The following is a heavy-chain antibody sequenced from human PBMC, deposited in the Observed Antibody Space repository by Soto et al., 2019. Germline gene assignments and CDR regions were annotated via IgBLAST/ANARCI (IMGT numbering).Heavy chain of an antibody. J-gene: IGHJ6*02. CDR3: ARGAYYSDSSGSPPHYYYYGMDV. V-gene: IGHV1-69*02. Sequence: QVQLMQSGAEVKKPGSSVKVSCKASGGTFSSYTISWVRQAPGQGLEWMGRIIPILGIANYAQKFQGRVTITADKSTSTAYMELSSLRSEDTAVYYCARGAYYSDSSGSPPHYYYYGMDVWGQGTTVTVSS. D-gene: IGHD3-22*01. CDR2: IIPILGIA. CDR1: GGTFSSYT.